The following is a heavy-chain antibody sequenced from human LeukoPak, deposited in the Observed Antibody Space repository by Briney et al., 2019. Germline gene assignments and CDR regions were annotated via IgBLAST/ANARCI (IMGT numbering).Heavy chain of an antibody. CDR2: MYYGGST. CDR1: GDSISSSSHC. CDR3: ARPTRSGRYSISFDY. V-gene: IGHV4-39*01. Sequence: SETLSLTCSVSGDSISSSSHCWGWIRQPPGKGLEWIGSMYYGGSTYNNPSLKSRVTISVDSSKNQFSLKLSSVPAADRAVYYCARPTRSGRYSISFDYWGQGTLVTVSS. D-gene: IGHD3-10*01. J-gene: IGHJ4*02.